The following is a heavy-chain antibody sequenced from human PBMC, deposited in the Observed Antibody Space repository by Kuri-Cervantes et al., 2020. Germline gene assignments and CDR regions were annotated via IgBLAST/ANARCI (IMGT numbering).Heavy chain of an antibody. J-gene: IGHJ4*02. Sequence: GESMKISCAASGFIFSIYAMSWVRQAPGKGLEWVSVISGSGGSTYYADPVKGRFTISSDNSKNTLYLQMNSLRAEDTAVYYCARDLGATMRVMDYWGQGTLVTVSS. CDR1: GFIFSIYA. V-gene: IGHV3-23*01. D-gene: IGHD1-26*01. CDR3: ARDLGATMRVMDY. CDR2: ISGSGGST.